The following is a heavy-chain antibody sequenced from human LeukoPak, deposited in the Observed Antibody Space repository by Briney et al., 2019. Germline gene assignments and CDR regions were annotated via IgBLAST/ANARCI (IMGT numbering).Heavy chain of an antibody. CDR3: ARHAVTTSCFDY. V-gene: IGHV4-39*01. CDR2: IYYSGST. D-gene: IGHD4-11*01. J-gene: IGHJ4*02. CDR1: GGSISSSSYY. Sequence: PSETLSLTCTVSGGSISSSSYYWGWIRQPPGKGLEWIGRIYYSGSTYYNPSLKSRVTISVDTSKNQFSLKLSSVTAADTAVYYCARHAVTTSCFDYWGQGTLVTVSS.